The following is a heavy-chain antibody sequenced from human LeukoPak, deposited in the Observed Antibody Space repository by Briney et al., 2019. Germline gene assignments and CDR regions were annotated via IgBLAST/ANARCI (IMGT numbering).Heavy chain of an antibody. CDR2: IMQDGNDK. V-gene: IGHV3-7*01. CDR3: ASRIVGTPDYFDY. CDR1: GFTFRIYC. D-gene: IGHD1-26*01. Sequence: GGSLRLSCAASGFTFRIYCMSWVRQAPGKGLEWVANIMQDGNDKYYVDSVKGRFTISRDNAKNSLYLQLNSLRVEDTAVYYCASRIVGTPDYFDYWGQGTLVTVSS. J-gene: IGHJ4*02.